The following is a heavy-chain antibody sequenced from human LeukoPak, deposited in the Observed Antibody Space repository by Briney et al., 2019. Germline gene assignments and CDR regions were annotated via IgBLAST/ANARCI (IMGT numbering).Heavy chain of an antibody. CDR2: IIPIRGIA. Sequence: GASVKVSCKASGGTFSSYAISWVRQAPGQGLEWMGRIIPIRGIANYAQKFQGRVTITADKSTSTAYMELSSLRSEDTAVYYCAREKGDHYYGSGSHQHYYGMDVWGQGTTVTVSS. CDR3: AREKGDHYYGSGSHQHYYGMDV. CDR1: GGTFSSYA. D-gene: IGHD3-10*01. V-gene: IGHV1-69*04. J-gene: IGHJ6*02.